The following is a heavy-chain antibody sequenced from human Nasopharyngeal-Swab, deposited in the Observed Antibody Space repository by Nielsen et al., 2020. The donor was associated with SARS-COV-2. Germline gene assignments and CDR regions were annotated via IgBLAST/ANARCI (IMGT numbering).Heavy chain of an antibody. CDR3: VRGHDFWSGYLGY. CDR1: GLGFSNYE. J-gene: IGHJ4*02. CDR2: ISTSGSNT. Sequence: GGSLRLSCAASGLGFSNYEMNWVRQAPGKGLECISYISTSGSNTYYADSVKGRFTIFRDSESLYLQMDSLRADDTAVYYCVRGHDFWSGYLGYWGQGTLVTV. D-gene: IGHD3-3*01. V-gene: IGHV3-48*03.